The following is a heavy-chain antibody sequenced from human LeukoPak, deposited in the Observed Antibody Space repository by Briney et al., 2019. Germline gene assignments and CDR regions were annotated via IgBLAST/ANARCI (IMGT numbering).Heavy chain of an antibody. Sequence: ASVKVSCKASGYSFTSYDINWVRQAPGQGFEWVGWMNPNSGNTGHAQEFQGRVTMTRDTSMSTAYMELSSLRYEDTAVYYCARDSVAVEEASTRGPGYWGQGTLVTVSS. CDR2: MNPNSGNT. CDR1: GYSFTSYD. V-gene: IGHV1-8*01. J-gene: IGHJ4*02. CDR3: ARDSVAVEEASTRGPGY. D-gene: IGHD2-15*01.